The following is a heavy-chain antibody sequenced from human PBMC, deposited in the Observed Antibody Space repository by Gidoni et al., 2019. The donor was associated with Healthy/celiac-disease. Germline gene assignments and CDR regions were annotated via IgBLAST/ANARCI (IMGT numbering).Heavy chain of an antibody. Sequence: QVTWKESGPVLVKPTETLTLTCTVHGFSLSKPRLGVSWIRPPPGKALEGLAHIFSNDEKAYSTSLKSRLTISKDTSKSQVLLTMTNMDPVDTATYYCARIYCSSTSCYDYYYYMDVWGKGTTVTVSS. V-gene: IGHV2-26*01. D-gene: IGHD2-2*01. CDR3: ARIYCSSTSCYDYYYYMDV. J-gene: IGHJ6*03. CDR1: GFSLSKPRLG. CDR2: IFSNDEK.